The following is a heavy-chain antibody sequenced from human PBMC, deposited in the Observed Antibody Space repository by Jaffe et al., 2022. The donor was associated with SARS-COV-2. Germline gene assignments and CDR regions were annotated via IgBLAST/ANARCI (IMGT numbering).Heavy chain of an antibody. Sequence: EVQLVESGGGLVQPGGSLRLSCAASGFTFSSYSMNWVRQAPGKGLEWVSYISSSSSTIYYADSVKGRFTISRDNAKNSLYLQMNSLRDEDTAVYYCATTLPPGYSYVDYWGQGTLVTVSS. J-gene: IGHJ4*02. CDR1: GFTFSSYS. CDR2: ISSSSSTI. V-gene: IGHV3-48*02. CDR3: ATTLPPGYSYVDY. D-gene: IGHD5-18*01.